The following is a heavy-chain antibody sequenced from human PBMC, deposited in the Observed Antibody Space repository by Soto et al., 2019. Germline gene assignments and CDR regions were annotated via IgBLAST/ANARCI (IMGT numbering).Heavy chain of an antibody. V-gene: IGHV4-30-4*01. CDR1: GASIRSTDYY. CDR3: VRTARQGAVAPHWFDR. Sequence: QVQLQESGPELVKPSQTLSLTCTVSGASIRSTDYYWSWIRQAPGKGLEWIGYVYYTGSTYNNPSLMSRLTISVDTSKNLFSLQLTSVTAAETAVYYCVRTARQGAVAPHWFDRWGQGTQVTVSS. J-gene: IGHJ5*01. CDR2: VYYTGST. D-gene: IGHD2-21*02.